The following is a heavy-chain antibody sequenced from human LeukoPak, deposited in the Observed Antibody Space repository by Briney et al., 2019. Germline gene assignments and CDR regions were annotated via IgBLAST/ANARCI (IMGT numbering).Heavy chain of an antibody. D-gene: IGHD3-16*01. CDR2: IYYSGST. CDR3: AGGLSPTVYYYYGMDV. J-gene: IGHJ6*02. Sequence: SETLSLTCTVSGGSISSGGYYWSWIRQHPGKGLEWIGYIYYSGSTNYNPSLKSRVTISVDTSKNQFSLKLSSVTAADTAVYYCAGGLSPTVYYYYGMDVWGQGTTVTVSS. CDR1: GGSISSGGYY. V-gene: IGHV4-61*08.